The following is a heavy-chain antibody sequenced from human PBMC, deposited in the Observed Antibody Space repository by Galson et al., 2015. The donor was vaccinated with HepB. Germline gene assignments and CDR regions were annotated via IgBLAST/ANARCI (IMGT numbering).Heavy chain of an antibody. CDR3: ARVSSSWVNWFDP. D-gene: IGHD6-13*01. CDR1: GGTFSSYA. J-gene: IGHJ5*02. V-gene: IGHV1-69*06. CDR2: IIPIFGTA. Sequence: SVKVSCKASGGTFSSYAISWVRQAPGQGLEWMGGIIPIFGTANYAQKFQGRVTITADKSTSIAYMELSSLRSEDTAVYYCARVSSSWVNWFDPWGQGTLVTVSS.